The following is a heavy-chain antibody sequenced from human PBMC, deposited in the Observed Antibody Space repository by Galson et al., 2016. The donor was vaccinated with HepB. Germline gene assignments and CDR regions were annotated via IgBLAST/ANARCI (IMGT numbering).Heavy chain of an antibody. J-gene: IGHJ4*02. CDR3: ASLLGGSTFDY. CDR1: GASISSYY. CDR2: IFYYGNT. V-gene: IGHV4-59*04. Sequence: SETLSLTCTFSGASISSYYWSWIRQSPGKGLEWIGTIFYYGNTYYNPSLKSRVTISVDTSKSQFSLKLRFVTAADTSVYYCASLLGGSTFDYWGQGTLVRVSS. D-gene: IGHD1-26*01.